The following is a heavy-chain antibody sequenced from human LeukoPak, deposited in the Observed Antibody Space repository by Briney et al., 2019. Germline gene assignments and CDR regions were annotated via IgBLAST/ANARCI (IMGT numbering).Heavy chain of an antibody. CDR2: INGDGSST. V-gene: IGHV3-74*01. CDR3: ARDGRYSGSFDN. D-gene: IGHD1-26*01. J-gene: IGHJ4*02. Sequence: GGSLRLSCAASGFTLSNNWMHWVRQAPGKGLVWVSRINGDGSSTSYADSVKGRFTISRDNAKNSLYLQMNSLRAEDTAVYHCARDGRYSGSFDNWGQGTLVTVSS. CDR1: GFTLSNNW.